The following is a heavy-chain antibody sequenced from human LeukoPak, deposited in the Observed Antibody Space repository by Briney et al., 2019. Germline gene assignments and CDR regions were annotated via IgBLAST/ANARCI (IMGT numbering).Heavy chain of an antibody. J-gene: IGHJ4*02. CDR3: VKGDYYYDSSGYYWGHFDY. V-gene: IGHV3-9*01. CDR2: ITWNSGSR. CDR1: GFTFSSYE. Sequence: GGSLRLSCAASGFTFSSYEMNWVRQAPGKGLEWVSGITWNSGSRGYADSVKGRFTISRDNAKNSLYLQMNSLRAEDTALYYCVKGDYYYDSSGYYWGHFDYWGQGTLVTVSS. D-gene: IGHD3-22*01.